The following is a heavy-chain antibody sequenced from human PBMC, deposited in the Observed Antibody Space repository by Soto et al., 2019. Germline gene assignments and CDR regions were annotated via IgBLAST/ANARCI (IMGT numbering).Heavy chain of an antibody. Sequence: SETLSLTCAVSGGSISSGGYSWSWIRQPPGKGLEWIGYIYYSGSTYYNPSLKSRVTISVDTSKNQFSLKLSSVTAADTAVYYCARGGYSGWYRWFDPWGQGTLVTVSS. CDR2: IYYSGST. CDR1: GGSISSGGYS. J-gene: IGHJ5*02. CDR3: ARGGYSGWYRWFDP. V-gene: IGHV4-30-2*05. D-gene: IGHD6-19*01.